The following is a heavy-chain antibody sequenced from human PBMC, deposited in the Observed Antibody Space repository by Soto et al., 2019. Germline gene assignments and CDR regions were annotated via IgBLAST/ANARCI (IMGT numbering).Heavy chain of an antibody. CDR1: GGSISAFY. CDR3: ARSPSTSSIGTFDI. D-gene: IGHD6-6*01. J-gene: IGHJ3*02. V-gene: IGHV4-4*07. CDR2: IYASGRT. Sequence: PSETLSLTCTVSGGSISAFYWNWIRQTAGKGLEWIGRIYASGRTNYNPSLESRVSMSVDTSKQQFSLKLNSVTAADTAVYYCARSPSTSSIGTFDIWGQGTMVTVSS.